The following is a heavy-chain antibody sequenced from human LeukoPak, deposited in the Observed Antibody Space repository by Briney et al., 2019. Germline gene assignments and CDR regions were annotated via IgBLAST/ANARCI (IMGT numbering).Heavy chain of an antibody. V-gene: IGHV3-30*04. Sequence: SGGSLRLSCVGSGFDFSSYTMNWVRQAPGKGLEWLTFISYNGRNEFYADSVKGRFTVSRDNSKKTLYLQLNSLRTEDTAVYYCAKEVGAAAFDYWGQGTLVTVSS. CDR2: ISYNGRNE. CDR1: GFDFSSYT. CDR3: AKEVGAAAFDY. D-gene: IGHD2-15*01. J-gene: IGHJ4*02.